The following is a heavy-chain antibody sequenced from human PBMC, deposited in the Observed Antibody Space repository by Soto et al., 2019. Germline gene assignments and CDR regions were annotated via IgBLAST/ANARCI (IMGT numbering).Heavy chain of an antibody. CDR2: ISYDGSNK. Sequence: QVQLVESGGGVVQPGRSLRLSWAASGFTFSSYGMHWVRQAPGNGLEWVAVISYDGSNKYYADSVKGRFTISRDNSKTTLYLQMNSVSAEDTAVYYCAKDSAAGNHWGQGTLVTVSS. CDR3: AKDSAAGNH. V-gene: IGHV3-30*18. J-gene: IGHJ5*02. CDR1: GFTFSSYG. D-gene: IGHD6-13*01.